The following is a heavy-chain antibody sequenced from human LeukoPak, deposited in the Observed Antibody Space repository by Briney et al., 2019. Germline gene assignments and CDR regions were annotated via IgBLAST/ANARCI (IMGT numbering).Heavy chain of an antibody. D-gene: IGHD3-3*01. CDR2: IYYSGST. CDR3: AGRDKDFWSGYRYYFDY. Sequence: SETLSLTCTVSGGSISSSSYYWGWIRQPPGKGLEWIGSIYYSGSTYYNPSLKSRVTISVDTSKNQFSLKLSSVTAADTAVYYCAGRDKDFWSGYRYYFDYWGQGTLVTVSS. CDR1: GGSISSSSYY. J-gene: IGHJ4*02. V-gene: IGHV4-39*01.